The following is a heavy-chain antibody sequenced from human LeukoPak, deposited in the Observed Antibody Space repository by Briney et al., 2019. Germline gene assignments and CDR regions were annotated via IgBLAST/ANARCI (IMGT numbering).Heavy chain of an antibody. CDR3: TRGAGWLIDY. CDR1: DDSISDYY. D-gene: IGHD3-16*01. J-gene: IGHJ4*02. Sequence: SETLSLTCTVSDDSISDYYRGWIRQPPGKGLEWIGYFYNSGRSTYNPSLKSRVAISADTSKNHFSLKLNSVTTADTAVYYCTRGAGWLIDYWGQGILVTVSS. V-gene: IGHV4-59*01. CDR2: FYNSGRS.